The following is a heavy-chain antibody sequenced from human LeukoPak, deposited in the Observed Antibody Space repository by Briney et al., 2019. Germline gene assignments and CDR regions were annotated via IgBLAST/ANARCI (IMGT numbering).Heavy chain of an antibody. CDR2: IYYSGRT. CDR1: GGSFTDYF. D-gene: IGHD1-26*01. V-gene: IGHV4-39*07. J-gene: IGHJ4*02. Sequence: SETLSLTCTVSGGSFTDYFLGWIRQPPGKGLEWIGSIYYSGRTFYNPSLKNRVSISLDTSKGQFSLNLDSVTAADTAVYFCTRDRAHGTQDYWGQGTLVTVS. CDR3: TRDRAHGTQDY.